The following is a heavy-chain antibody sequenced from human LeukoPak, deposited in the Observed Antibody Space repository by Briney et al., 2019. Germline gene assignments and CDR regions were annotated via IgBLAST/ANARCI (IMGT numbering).Heavy chain of an antibody. Sequence: SGTLSLTCGVSGGSITNTNYWTWVRQPPGKGLEWIGEVNLQGSTNYNPSLMGRVAISVDTSENHISLQLASVTAADTAVYYCAREGGPYRPLDYSGQGTLVTVSS. CDR1: GGSITNTNY. CDR2: VNLQGST. CDR3: AREGGPYRPLDY. J-gene: IGHJ4*02. V-gene: IGHV4-4*02.